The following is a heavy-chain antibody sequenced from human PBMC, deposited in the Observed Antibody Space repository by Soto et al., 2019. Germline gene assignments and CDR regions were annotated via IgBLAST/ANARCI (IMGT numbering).Heavy chain of an antibody. Sequence: GGSLRLSCAASGFTFSSYWMSWVRQAPGKGLEWVANIKQDGSEKYYVDSVKGRFTISRDNAKNSPYLQMNSLRAEDTAVYYCARASDFWSGYYTYWGQGTLVTVSS. J-gene: IGHJ4*02. CDR1: GFTFSSYW. CDR3: ARASDFWSGYYTY. CDR2: IKQDGSEK. D-gene: IGHD3-3*01. V-gene: IGHV3-7*03.